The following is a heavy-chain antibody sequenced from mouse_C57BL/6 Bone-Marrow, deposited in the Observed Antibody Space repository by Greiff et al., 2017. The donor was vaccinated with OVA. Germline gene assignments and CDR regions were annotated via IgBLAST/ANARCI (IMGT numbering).Heavy chain of an antibody. J-gene: IGHJ4*01. D-gene: IGHD1-1*01. CDR2: IHPNSGST. Sequence: QVQLQQPGAELVKPGASVKLSCKASGYTFTSYWMHWVKQRPGQGLEWIGMIHPNSGSTNYNEKFKSKATLTVDKSSSTAYMQLSRLTSEDSAVYYCARMRKKGSSYYYAMDYWGQGTSVTVSS. V-gene: IGHV1-64*01. CDR3: ARMRKKGSSYYYAMDY. CDR1: GYTFTSYW.